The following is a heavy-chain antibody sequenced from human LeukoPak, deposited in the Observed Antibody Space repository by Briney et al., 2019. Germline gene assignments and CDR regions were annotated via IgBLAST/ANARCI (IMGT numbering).Heavy chain of an antibody. CDR2: IRYDGSNK. J-gene: IGHJ3*02. CDR1: GFTLRSYT. V-gene: IGHV3-30*02. D-gene: IGHD3-22*01. Sequence: GGSLRLSCAASGFTLRSYTMNWVRQAPGKGLEWVAFIRYDGSNKYYADSVKGRFTISRDNSKNTLYLQMNSLRAEDTAVYYCAKDVYSSGYLSDAAFDIWGQGTMVTVSS. CDR3: AKDVYSSGYLSDAAFDI.